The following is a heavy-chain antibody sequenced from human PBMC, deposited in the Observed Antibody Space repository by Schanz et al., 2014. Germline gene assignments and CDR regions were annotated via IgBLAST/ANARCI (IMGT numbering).Heavy chain of an antibody. V-gene: IGHV3-30*04. CDR3: ARDLYKYGDPSDPSY. J-gene: IGHJ4*02. CDR1: AFTFSSYA. Sequence: QVQLVESGGGVVQPGRSLRLSCAASAFTFSSYAMHWVRQAPGKGLEWVAVISYDGGKKYFADSLKGRFTISRDNSRNTLYLQMNSLRPEYTAVYYCARDLYKYGDPSDPSYWGQGTLVTVSS. D-gene: IGHD4-17*01. CDR2: ISYDGGKK.